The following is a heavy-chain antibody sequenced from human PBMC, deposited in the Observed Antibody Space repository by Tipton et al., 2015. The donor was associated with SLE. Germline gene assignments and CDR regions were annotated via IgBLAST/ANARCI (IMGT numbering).Heavy chain of an antibody. CDR2: IKQDGSEE. V-gene: IGHV3-7*01. Sequence: SLRLSCGASGFSFRSYWMSWVRQAPGKGLEWVGNIKQDGSEEAYVDSAKGRFTISRENSKNLLTLQMNSLRPDDTAVYYCEREDVVVAPAGWFGPRGQRGVVPVSP. CDR3: EREDVVVAPAGWFGP. D-gene: IGHD2-2*01. CDR1: GFSFRSYW. J-gene: IGHJ5*02.